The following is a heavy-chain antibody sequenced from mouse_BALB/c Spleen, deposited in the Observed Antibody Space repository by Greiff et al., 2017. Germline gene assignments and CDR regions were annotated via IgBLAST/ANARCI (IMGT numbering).Heavy chain of an antibody. CDR3: ARGDTTVVLDY. D-gene: IGHD1-1*01. CDR2: IYPGDGDT. V-gene: IGHV1-80*01. Sequence: VQLQQSGAELVRPGSSVKISCKASGYAFSSYWMNWVKQRPGQGLEWIGQIYPGDGDTNYNGKFKGKATLTADKSSSTAYMQLSSLTSEDSAVYFCARGDTTVVLDYWGQGTTLTVSS. J-gene: IGHJ2*01. CDR1: GYAFSSYW.